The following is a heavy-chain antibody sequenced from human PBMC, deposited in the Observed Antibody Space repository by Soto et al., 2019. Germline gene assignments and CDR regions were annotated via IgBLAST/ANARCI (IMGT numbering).Heavy chain of an antibody. CDR2: ISGSDGKT. D-gene: IGHD1-26*01. V-gene: IGHV3-23*01. J-gene: IGHJ4*02. CDR1: GFSFGSYA. CDR3: ARWGYLDY. Sequence: GGSLRLSCAASGFSFGSYALSWVRQAPGKGLEWVSTISGSDGKTFYADSVKGRFSISRDTSQDTLYLQMNSLRADDTAIYYCARWGYLDYWGQGTRVTVSS.